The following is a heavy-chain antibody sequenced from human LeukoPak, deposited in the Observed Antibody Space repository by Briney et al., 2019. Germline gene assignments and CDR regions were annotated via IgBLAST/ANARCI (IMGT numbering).Heavy chain of an antibody. CDR2: IYSGGTT. CDR1: GFTVSSNY. V-gene: IGHV3-53*01. D-gene: IGHD6-19*01. Sequence: GGSLRLSCAASGFTVSSNYMSWVRQAPGKGLEWVSVIYSGGTTNYGDSVRGRFTISRDNSKNTLYLQMNSLRAEDTAVYYCARAVTGNYMDVWGKGITVTISS. J-gene: IGHJ6*03. CDR3: ARAVTGNYMDV.